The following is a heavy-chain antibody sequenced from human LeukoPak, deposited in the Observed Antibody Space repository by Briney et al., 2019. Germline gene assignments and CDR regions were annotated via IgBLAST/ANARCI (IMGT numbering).Heavy chain of an antibody. CDR1: GFTFSSYA. CDR2: ISYDGSNK. J-gene: IGHJ4*02. V-gene: IGHV3-30-3*01. D-gene: IGHD6-13*01. CDR3: AKDGGAAAGYIDY. Sequence: GGSLRLSCAASGFTFSSYAMHWVRQAPGKGLEWVAVISYDGSNKNYADSVKGRFTISRDNSKNTLYLQMNSLRTEDTGVYYCAKDGGAAAGYIDYWGQGTLVTVSS.